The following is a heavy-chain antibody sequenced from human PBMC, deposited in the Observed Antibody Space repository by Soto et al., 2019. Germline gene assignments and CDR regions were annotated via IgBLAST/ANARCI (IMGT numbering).Heavy chain of an antibody. D-gene: IGHD5-18*01. J-gene: IGHJ5*02. CDR3: ARGAPRGYSYITPRGSLWFDP. V-gene: IGHV4-34*01. CDR2: INHSGST. CDR1: GGSFSGYY. Sequence: SETLSLTCAVYGGSFSGYYWSWIRQPPGKGLEWIGEINHSGSTNYNPSLKSRVTISVDTSKNQFSLKLSSVTAADTAVYYCARGAPRGYSYITPRGSLWFDPWGQGTLVTVSS.